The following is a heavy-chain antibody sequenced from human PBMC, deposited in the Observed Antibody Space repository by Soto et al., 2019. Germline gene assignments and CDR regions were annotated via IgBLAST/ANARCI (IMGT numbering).Heavy chain of an antibody. Sequence: SETLSLTCAVYGGSFSGYYWSWIRQPRGKGLEWIGEINHSGSTNYNPSLKSRVTISVDTSKNQFSLKLSSVTAADTAVYYCARNGSYYDFWSGYYFGGGMDVWGQGTTVTVSS. J-gene: IGHJ6*02. V-gene: IGHV4-34*01. D-gene: IGHD3-3*01. CDR2: INHSGST. CDR1: GGSFSGYY. CDR3: ARNGSYYDFWSGYYFGGGMDV.